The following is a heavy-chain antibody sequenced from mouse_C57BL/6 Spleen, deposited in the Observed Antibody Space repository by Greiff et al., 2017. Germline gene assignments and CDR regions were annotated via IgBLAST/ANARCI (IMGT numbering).Heavy chain of an antibody. CDR1: GYTFTDYY. CDR2: IYPGSGNT. J-gene: IGHJ1*03. V-gene: IGHV1-76*01. D-gene: IGHD1-1*01. Sequence: QVQLQQSGAELVRPGASVKLSCKASGYTFTDYYINWVKQRPGQGLEWIARIYPGSGNTYYNEKFKGKATLTAEKSSSTAYMQLSSLTSEDSAVYFCARCSSYVDWYFDVWGTGTTVTVSS. CDR3: ARCSSYVDWYFDV.